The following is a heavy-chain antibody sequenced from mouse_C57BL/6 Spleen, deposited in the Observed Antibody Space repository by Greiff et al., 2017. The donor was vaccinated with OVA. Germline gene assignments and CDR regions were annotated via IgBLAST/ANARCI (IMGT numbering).Heavy chain of an antibody. V-gene: IGHV1-54*01. CDR1: GYAFTNYL. CDR2: INPGSGGT. D-gene: IGHD1-1*01. J-gene: IGHJ3*01. Sequence: VQLQESGAELVRPGTSVKVSCKASGYAFTNYLIEWVKQRPGQGLEWIGVINPGSGGTNYNEKFKGKATLTAEKSSSTAYRQLSSLTSEDSAVYFCARSGYYYGSSYEAFAYWGQGTLVTVSA. CDR3: ARSGYYYGSSYEAFAY.